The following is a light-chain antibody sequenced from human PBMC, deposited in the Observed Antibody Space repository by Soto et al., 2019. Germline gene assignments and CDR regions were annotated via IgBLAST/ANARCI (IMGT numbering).Light chain of an antibody. CDR3: QQYNTWHRT. CDR2: HSS. V-gene: IGKV3-15*01. CDR1: QSITSH. Sequence: IVMTQSPGTLSLSPGDRATLSCRASQSITSHLAWYQQKPGQAPRLLIYHSSTRATGIPTRFSGSGSGTDFTLTISSLKSEDFAVYYCQQYNTWHRTLGQATKVDIK. J-gene: IGKJ1*01.